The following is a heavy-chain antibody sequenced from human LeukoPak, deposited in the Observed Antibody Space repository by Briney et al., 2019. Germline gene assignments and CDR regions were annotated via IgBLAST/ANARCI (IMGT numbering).Heavy chain of an antibody. D-gene: IGHD3-22*01. CDR3: ATDTTGYYYLDY. Sequence: SETLSLTCTVSGGSISSYYWSWIRQPPGKGLEWIGYIYYSGSTNYNPSLKSRVTISVDTSKNQFSLRLTSVTAADTAVYYCATDTTGYYYLDYWGQGTLVTVSS. V-gene: IGHV4-59*12. J-gene: IGHJ4*02. CDR1: GGSISSYY. CDR2: IYYSGST.